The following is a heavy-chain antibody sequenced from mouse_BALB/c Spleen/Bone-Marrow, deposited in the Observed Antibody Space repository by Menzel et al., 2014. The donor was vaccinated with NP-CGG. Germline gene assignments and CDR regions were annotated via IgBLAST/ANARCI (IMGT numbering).Heavy chain of an antibody. CDR1: GYSFTSYW. J-gene: IGHJ2*01. CDR3: TKEWYYGFDY. Sequence: EVQLVESGTVLARPGASVKMSCKASGYSFTSYWMHWVKQRPGQGLEWIGAIYPGNSDTSYNQKFKGKAKLTAVTSASTAYMELSSLTNEDSAVYYRTKEWYYGFDYWGQGTTLTVSS. CDR2: IYPGNSDT. D-gene: IGHD1-1*01. V-gene: IGHV1-5*01.